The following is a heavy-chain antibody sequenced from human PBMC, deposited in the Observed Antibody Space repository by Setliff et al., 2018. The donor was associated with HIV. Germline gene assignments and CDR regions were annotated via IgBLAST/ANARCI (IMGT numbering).Heavy chain of an antibody. D-gene: IGHD6-6*01. CDR3: ARVPPEYSSSSQSFDI. V-gene: IGHV4-61*01. J-gene: IGHJ3*02. CDR2: IYYSGST. Sequence: PSETLSLTCTVTGGSITGGSISTYYWSWIRQPPGKGLEWIGYIYYSGSTNYNPSLKSRVTISGDTSKNKFSLKMWSVTAADTAVYYCARVPPEYSSSSQSFDIWGQGTKVTVSS. CDR1: GGSITGGSISTYY.